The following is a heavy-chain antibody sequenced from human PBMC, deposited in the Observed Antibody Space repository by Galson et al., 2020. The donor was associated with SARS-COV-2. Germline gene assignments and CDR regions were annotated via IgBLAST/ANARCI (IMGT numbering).Heavy chain of an antibody. CDR2: IIPILGIA. CDR1: RGTFSSYA. CDR3: AREQSVVAASSYYFYGMDV. J-gene: IGHJ6*02. Sequence: SVTVSCKASRGTFSSYAISWVRQAPAQGLEWMGGIIPILGIAHYAQKFQGRVTITADKSTSTADMELSSLRSEDTAVYYCAREQSVVAASSYYFYGMDVWGQGTTVTVSS. D-gene: IGHD2-15*01. V-gene: IGHV1-69*10.